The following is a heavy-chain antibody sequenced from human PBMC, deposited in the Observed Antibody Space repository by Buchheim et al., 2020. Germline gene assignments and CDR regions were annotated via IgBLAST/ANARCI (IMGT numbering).Heavy chain of an antibody. D-gene: IGHD3-10*01. CDR2: INAGNGNT. CDR1: GYTFTSYA. Sequence: QVQLVQSGAEVKKPGASVKVSCKASGYTFTSYAMHWVRQAPGQRLEWMGWINAGNGNTKYSQKFQGRVTITRDTSASTAYMELSSLRSEDTAVYYCARDQDSAYLWFGELSYTFDIWGQGT. V-gene: IGHV1-3*01. J-gene: IGHJ3*02. CDR3: ARDQDSAYLWFGELSYTFDI.